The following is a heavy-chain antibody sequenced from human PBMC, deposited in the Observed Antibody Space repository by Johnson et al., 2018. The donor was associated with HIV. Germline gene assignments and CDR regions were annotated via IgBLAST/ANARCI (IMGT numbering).Heavy chain of an antibody. CDR2: INWNGGST. CDR3: TKEVTSAITIGDSFDI. Sequence: VQLVESGGGLVQPGGSLRLSCAASGFTFDDYGMSWVRQGPGKGLEWVSGINWNGGSTFYADSVKGRFTISRDNPKNTVYLQMNSLRAEDTAVYYCTKEVTSAITIGDSFDIWGQGTMVTVSS. V-gene: IGHV3-20*04. J-gene: IGHJ3*02. D-gene: IGHD6-25*01. CDR1: GFTFDDYG.